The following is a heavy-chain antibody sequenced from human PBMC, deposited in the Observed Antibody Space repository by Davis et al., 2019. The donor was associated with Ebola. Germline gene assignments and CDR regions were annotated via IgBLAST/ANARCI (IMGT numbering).Heavy chain of an antibody. CDR3: AKETGRITMLVVVALES. CDR1: GLTFSSYS. V-gene: IGHV3-21*01. J-gene: IGHJ4*02. D-gene: IGHD3-22*01. Sequence: GGSLRLSCAASGLTFSSYSMNWVRQAPGKWLEWVSSISSSSSYRYYADSVKGRCTISRDNAKNSLYLQMNSRRAADTAVYYCAKETGRITMLVVVALESWGQGTLVTVSS. CDR2: ISSSSSYR.